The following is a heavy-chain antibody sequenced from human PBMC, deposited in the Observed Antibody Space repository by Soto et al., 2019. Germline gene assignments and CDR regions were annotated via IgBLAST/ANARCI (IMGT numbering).Heavy chain of an antibody. Sequence: SETLSLTCAVYGGSFSGYYWSWIRQPPGKGLEWIGEINHSGSTNYNPSLKSRVTISVDTSKNQFSLKLSSVTAADTAVYYCARGDYGDSAFDYWGQGTRVTVS. J-gene: IGHJ4*02. CDR2: INHSGST. CDR3: ARGDYGDSAFDY. D-gene: IGHD4-17*01. V-gene: IGHV4-34*01. CDR1: GGSFSGYY.